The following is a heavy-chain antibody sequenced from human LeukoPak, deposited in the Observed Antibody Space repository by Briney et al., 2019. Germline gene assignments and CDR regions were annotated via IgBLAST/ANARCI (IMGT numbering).Heavy chain of an antibody. CDR2: IKQDGSEK. J-gene: IGHJ4*02. D-gene: IGHD2-8*02. CDR3: ARGLLAGPSAHCAIYDY. CDR1: GFTFSSCW. V-gene: IGHV3-7*02. Sequence: PRGSLRLSCAASGFTFSSCWMSWVRQAPGKGLEWVAHIKQDGSEKYYVDSVKGRFSSSRDNARDSVYLQMNSLRAEDTAVYYCARGLLAGPSAHCAIYDYWGQGTLVTVSS.